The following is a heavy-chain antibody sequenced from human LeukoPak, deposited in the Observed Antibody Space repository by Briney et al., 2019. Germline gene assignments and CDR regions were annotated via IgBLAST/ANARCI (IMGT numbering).Heavy chain of an antibody. D-gene: IGHD1-26*01. V-gene: IGHV1-46*01. CDR3: ARAWDQYFDY. J-gene: IGHJ4*02. CDR1: GYTFTDYY. CDR2: INPSGHDT. Sequence: ASVKVSCKASGYTFTDYYLHWVRQAPGQGLEWMGIINPSGHDTNYTQKFQDRDSMTTDTSTSTVYMELSSPRSEDTAIYYCARAWDQYFDYWGQGTLVAVSS.